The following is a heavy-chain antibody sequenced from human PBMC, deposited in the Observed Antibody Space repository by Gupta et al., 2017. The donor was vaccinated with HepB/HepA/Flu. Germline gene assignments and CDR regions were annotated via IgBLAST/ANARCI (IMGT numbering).Heavy chain of an antibody. CDR2: VNPMSGDT. J-gene: IGHJ5*02. Sequence: QVQLVQSGAEVKRPGASVNVSCKASGYTFINYDINWVRQAPGQGLEWMGWVNPMSGDTGFAQKFQGRVTITRNTSTTTVSMEMSSLRSEDTAVYYCVVRGDYEDPYSWLDPWGQGSLVIVPA. D-gene: IGHD4-17*01. CDR1: GYTFINYD. V-gene: IGHV1-8*03. CDR3: VVRGDYEDPYSWLDP.